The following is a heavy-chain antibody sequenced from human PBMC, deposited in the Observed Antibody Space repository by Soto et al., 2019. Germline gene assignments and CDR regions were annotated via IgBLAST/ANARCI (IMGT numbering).Heavy chain of an antibody. V-gene: IGHV3-15*07. J-gene: IGHJ3*02. CDR2: IKSKTDGGTT. CDR1: GFTFSNAW. CDR3: TTDRGSVLLWLSSDPDAFDI. D-gene: IGHD3-10*01. Sequence: GGSLRLSCAASGFTFSNAWMNWVRQAPGKGLEWVGRIKSKTDGGTTDYAAPVKGRFTISRDDSKNTLYLQMNSLKTEDTAVYYCTTDRGSVLLWLSSDPDAFDIWGQGIMVTVSS.